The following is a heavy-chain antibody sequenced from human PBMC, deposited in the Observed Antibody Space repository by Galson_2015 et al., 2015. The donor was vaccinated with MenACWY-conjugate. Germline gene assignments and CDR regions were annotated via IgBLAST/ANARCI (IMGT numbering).Heavy chain of an antibody. D-gene: IGHD2/OR15-2a*01. CDR3: ARDKKEYVPVRSNWFDP. V-gene: IGHV3-74*01. J-gene: IGHJ5*02. Sequence: SLRLSCAASGFTFSTYWMHWVRHAPGKGLVWVSRINRDGRSTSYADSVKGRFTISRDASKNTLYLQMTTLRVDDTAVYYCARDKKEYVPVRSNWFDPWGQGSLVIVSP. CDR2: INRDGRST. CDR1: GFTFSTYW.